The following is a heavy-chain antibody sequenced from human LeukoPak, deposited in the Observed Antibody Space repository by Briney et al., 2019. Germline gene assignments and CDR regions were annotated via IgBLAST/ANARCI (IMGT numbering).Heavy chain of an antibody. CDR1: RGTFSRYA. D-gene: IGHD3-22*01. CDR2: IILIFGTA. J-gene: IGHJ3*02. V-gene: IGHV1-69*13. CDR3: AIGTPDDSSGYVGDAFDS. Sequence: SVKVSCKASRGTFSRYAISCVRPAPGQGLERMGGIILIFGTANYAQTFQGSVTLTADESPRTHYMELSSLRSQDTPLYYCAIGTPDDSSGYVGDAFDSWGQGTMVTVSS.